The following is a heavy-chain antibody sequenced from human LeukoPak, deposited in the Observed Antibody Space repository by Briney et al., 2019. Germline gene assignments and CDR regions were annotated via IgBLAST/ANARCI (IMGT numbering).Heavy chain of an antibody. J-gene: IGHJ4*02. CDR2: ISYDGSNK. CDR3: ARDLDWYYYDSSGYPGGLDY. Sequence: PGGSLRLSCAASGSTFSSYAMHWVRQAPGKGLEWVAVISYDGSNKYYADSVKGRFTISRDNSKNTLYLQMNSLRAEDTAVYYCARDLDWYYYDSSGYPGGLDYWGQGTLVTVSS. D-gene: IGHD3-22*01. V-gene: IGHV3-30-3*01. CDR1: GSTFSSYA.